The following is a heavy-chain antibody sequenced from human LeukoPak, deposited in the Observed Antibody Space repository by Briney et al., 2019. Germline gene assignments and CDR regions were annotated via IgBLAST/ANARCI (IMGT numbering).Heavy chain of an antibody. Sequence: GGSLSLSCAASGFTFSDYGMHWVRQPPDKGLEWVAVIWNDGSKKYYADSVKGRFTISRDNSKDALYLQMDSLRADDTAVYYCARFDYYGSGSSNYLKYWGQGTLVTVSS. V-gene: IGHV3-33*01. D-gene: IGHD3-10*01. CDR1: GFTFSDYG. J-gene: IGHJ4*02. CDR2: IWNDGSKK. CDR3: ARFDYYGSGSSNYLKY.